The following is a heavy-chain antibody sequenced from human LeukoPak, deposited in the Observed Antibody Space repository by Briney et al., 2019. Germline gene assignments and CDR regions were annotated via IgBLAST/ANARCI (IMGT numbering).Heavy chain of an antibody. Sequence: SVKVSCKASGGTFTSYAISWVRQAPGQGHEWMGGIIPIFGTANYAQKFQGRVTITADESTSTAYMELSSLRSEDTAVYYCVRGSGWPYYYYMDVWGKGTTVTVSS. CDR2: IIPIFGTA. CDR3: VRGSGWPYYYYMDV. J-gene: IGHJ6*03. V-gene: IGHV1-69*13. D-gene: IGHD6-19*01. CDR1: GGTFTSYA.